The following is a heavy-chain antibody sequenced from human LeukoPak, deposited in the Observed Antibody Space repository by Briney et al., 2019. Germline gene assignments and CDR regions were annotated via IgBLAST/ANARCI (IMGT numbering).Heavy chain of an antibody. J-gene: IGHJ5*02. V-gene: IGHV3-48*03. Sequence: PGGSQTLSCSLSGLTFKRYEMTWVRLAPGKELEWIAYISSGGTTIFYADSVKGRFTVSRDNDKSLLYLQMNSLRADDTATYYCVRSLTIAVAGTDLWGQGTVVTVS. CDR3: VRSLTIAVAGTDL. CDR2: ISSGGTTI. D-gene: IGHD6-19*01. CDR1: GLTFKRYE.